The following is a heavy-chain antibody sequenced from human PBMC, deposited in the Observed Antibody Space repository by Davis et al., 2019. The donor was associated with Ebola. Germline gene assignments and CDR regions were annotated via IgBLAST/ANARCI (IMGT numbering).Heavy chain of an antibody. D-gene: IGHD1-1*01. CDR1: GFTFSSYG. J-gene: IGHJ6*02. CDR2: ISYDGSNK. V-gene: IGHV3-30*18. Sequence: GESLKISCAASGFTFSSYGMHWVRQAPGKGLEWVAVISYDGSNKYYADSVKGRFTISRDNSKNTLYLQMNSLRAEDTAVYYCAKSGNGMDVWGQGTTVTVSS. CDR3: AKSGNGMDV.